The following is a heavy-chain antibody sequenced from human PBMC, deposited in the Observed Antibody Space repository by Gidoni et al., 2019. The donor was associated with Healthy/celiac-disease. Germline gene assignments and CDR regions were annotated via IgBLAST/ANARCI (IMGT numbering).Heavy chain of an antibody. D-gene: IGHD6-13*01. J-gene: IGHJ4*02. CDR2: IWYDGSNK. CDR3: ARDQAPTAAGRGGLDY. V-gene: IGHV3-33*01. CDR1: VFTFSSYG. Sequence: QVQLVESGGGVVQPGRSLRLSCAASVFTFSSYGMHWVRQAPGKGLEWVAVIWYDGSNKYYADSVKGRFTISRDNSKNTLYLQMNSLRAEDTAVYYCARDQAPTAAGRGGLDYWGQGTLVTVSS.